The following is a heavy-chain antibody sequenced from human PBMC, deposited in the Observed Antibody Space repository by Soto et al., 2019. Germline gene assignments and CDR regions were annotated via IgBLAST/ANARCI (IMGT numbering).Heavy chain of an antibody. D-gene: IGHD5-12*01. CDR1: GFTFSSYA. V-gene: IGHV3-23*01. CDR3: AKDTVNDIVATIIDY. J-gene: IGHJ4*02. CDR2: ISGSGGST. Sequence: SLRLSCAASGFTFSSYAMSWVRQAPGKGLEWVSAISGSGGSTYYADSVKGRFTISRDNSKNTLYLQMNSLRAEDTAVYYCAKDTVNDIVATIIDYWGQGTLVTVSS.